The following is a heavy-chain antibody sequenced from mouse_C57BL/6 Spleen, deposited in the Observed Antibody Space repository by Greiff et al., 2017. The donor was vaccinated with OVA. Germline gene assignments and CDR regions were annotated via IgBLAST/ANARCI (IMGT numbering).Heavy chain of an antibody. CDR2: IHPNSGST. CDR3: ARGGYYGSSPY. D-gene: IGHD1-1*01. CDR1: GYTFTSYW. Sequence: QVQLQQPGAELVKPGASVKLSCKASGYTFTSYWMHWVKQRPGQGLEWIGMIHPNSGSTNYNEKFKGKATLTVDKSSSTAYMQLSSLTSEDSAVYYCARGGYYGSSPYWGQGTTLTVSS. V-gene: IGHV1-64*01. J-gene: IGHJ2*01.